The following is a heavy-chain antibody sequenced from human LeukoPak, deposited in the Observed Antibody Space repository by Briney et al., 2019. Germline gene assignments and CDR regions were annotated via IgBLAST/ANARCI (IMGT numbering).Heavy chain of an antibody. CDR2: IYPGDSDT. V-gene: IGHV5-51*01. J-gene: IGHJ6*04. D-gene: IGHD2-2*01. Sequence: GESLKISCKGSGYSFTSYWIGWVRQMPGKGLEWMGIIYPGDSDTRYSPSFQGQVTISADKSISTAYLQWSSLKASDTAMYYCARQYCSSTSCYFDYYYGMDVWGKGTTVTVSS. CDR1: GYSFTSYW. CDR3: ARQYCSSTSCYFDYYYGMDV.